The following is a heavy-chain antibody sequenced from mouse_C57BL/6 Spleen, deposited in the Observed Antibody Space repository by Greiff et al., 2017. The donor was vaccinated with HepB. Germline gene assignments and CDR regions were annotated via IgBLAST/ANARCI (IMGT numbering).Heavy chain of an antibody. CDR1: GYAFSSSW. D-gene: IGHD2-3*01. J-gene: IGHJ2*01. CDR2: IYPGDGDT. Sequence: QVQLQQSGPELVKPGASVKISCKASGYAFSSSWMNWVKQRPGKGLEWIGRIYPGDGDTNYNGKFKGKATLTADKSSSTAYMQLSSLTSEDSAVYFCARSGDGYWDFDYWGQGTTLTVSS. V-gene: IGHV1-82*01. CDR3: ARSGDGYWDFDY.